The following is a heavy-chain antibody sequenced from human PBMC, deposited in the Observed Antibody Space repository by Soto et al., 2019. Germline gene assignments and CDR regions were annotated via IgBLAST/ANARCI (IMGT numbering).Heavy chain of an antibody. Sequence: PGGSLRLSCAASGFTFSSYSMNWVRQAPGKGLEWVSSISSSSSYIYYADSVKGRFTISRDNAKNSLYLQMNSLRAEDTAVYYCARDVVTFGGVIVPHNWFDPWGQGTLVTVSS. J-gene: IGHJ5*02. CDR2: ISSSSSYI. CDR1: GFTFSSYS. D-gene: IGHD3-16*02. CDR3: ARDVVTFGGVIVPHNWFDP. V-gene: IGHV3-21*01.